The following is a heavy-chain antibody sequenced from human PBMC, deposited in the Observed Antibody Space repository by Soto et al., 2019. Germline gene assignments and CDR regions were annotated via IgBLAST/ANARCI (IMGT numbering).Heavy chain of an antibody. CDR1: GFTFSSYA. CDR3: ARAYSLLASFTPDY. D-gene: IGHD2-15*01. V-gene: IGHV3-30-3*01. J-gene: IGHJ4*02. CDR2: ISYDGSNK. Sequence: GGSLRLSCAASGFTFSSYAMHWVRQAPGKGLEWVAVISYDGSNKYYADSVKGRFTISRDNSKNTLYLQMDSLRAEDTAVYYCARAYSLLASFTPDYWGQGTLVTVSS.